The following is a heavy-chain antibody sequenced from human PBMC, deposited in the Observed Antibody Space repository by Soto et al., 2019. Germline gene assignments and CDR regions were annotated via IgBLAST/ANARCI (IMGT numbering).Heavy chain of an antibody. CDR1: GFTLSDSS. J-gene: IGHJ1*01. CDR3: AGLNFQH. Sequence: ASVKVSCKVSGFTLSDSSIHWVRQAPGKGLEWMGGFHPERGKTIYPQKFQGRVTITGDTSISTAYMELSSLRSEDTAVYYCAGLNFQHWGQGTLVTVSS. D-gene: IGHD3-16*01. V-gene: IGHV1-24*01. CDR2: FHPERGKT.